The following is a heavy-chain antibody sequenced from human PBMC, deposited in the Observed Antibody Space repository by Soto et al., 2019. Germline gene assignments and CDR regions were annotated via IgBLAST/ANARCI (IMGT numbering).Heavy chain of an antibody. CDR3: ARHWSGSYGPFDY. CDR2: IYYSGST. Sequence: QLQLQESGPGLVKPSETLSLTCTVSGGSISSSSYYWGWIRQPPGKGLEWIGSIYYSGSTYYNPSLKSRVTISVDTSKNQFSLKLSSVTAADTAVSYCARHWSGSYGPFDYWGQGTLVTVSS. V-gene: IGHV4-39*01. J-gene: IGHJ4*02. D-gene: IGHD1-26*01. CDR1: GGSISSSSYY.